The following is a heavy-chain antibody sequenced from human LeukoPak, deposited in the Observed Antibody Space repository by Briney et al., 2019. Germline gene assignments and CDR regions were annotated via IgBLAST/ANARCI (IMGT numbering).Heavy chain of an antibody. V-gene: IGHV4-59*08. Sequence: SETLSLTCNVSGGSISSYHWHWLRQPPGKGLEWIGYIYYKGNTNYNPSLKSRVTMSVGTSKNQFSLKLTSVTAADTAVYYCAGAIAAAGSRGWFDPWGLGTLVTVSS. CDR1: GGSISSYH. D-gene: IGHD6-13*01. CDR2: IYYKGNT. J-gene: IGHJ5*02. CDR3: AGAIAAAGSRGWFDP.